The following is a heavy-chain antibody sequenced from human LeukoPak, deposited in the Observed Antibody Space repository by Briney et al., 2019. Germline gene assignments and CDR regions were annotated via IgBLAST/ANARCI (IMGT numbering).Heavy chain of an antibody. Sequence: ASVKVSCKASGYNFRAYYIHWVRQAPGQGLEWLGYIRPMTGDTNYAQKFQDRVTFSMDTSTATAYMELRSLRSDDTAFYYCGRGVQSFDPWGQGTLDTVSS. CDR3: GRGVQSFDP. J-gene: IGHJ5*02. CDR1: GYNFRAYY. V-gene: IGHV1-2*02. CDR2: IRPMTGDT.